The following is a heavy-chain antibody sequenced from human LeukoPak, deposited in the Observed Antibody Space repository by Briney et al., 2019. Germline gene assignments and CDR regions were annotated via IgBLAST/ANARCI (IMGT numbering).Heavy chain of an antibody. J-gene: IGHJ4*02. Sequence: PSETLSLTCTVSGGSISSYYWSWIRQPPGKGLEWIGYIYCSGSTNYNPSLKSRVTISVDTSKNQFSLKLSSVTAADTAVYYCARAYAGYTFDYWGQGTLVTVSS. CDR3: ARAYAGYTFDY. V-gene: IGHV4-59*01. D-gene: IGHD5-24*01. CDR1: GGSISSYY. CDR2: IYCSGST.